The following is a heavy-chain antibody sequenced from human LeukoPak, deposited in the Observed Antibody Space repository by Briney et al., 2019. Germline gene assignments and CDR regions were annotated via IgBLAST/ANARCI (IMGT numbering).Heavy chain of an antibody. CDR3: ARDGGYCNGGSCYSNAFDI. V-gene: IGHV4-31*03. J-gene: IGHJ3*02. D-gene: IGHD2-15*01. CDR1: GGSISSGGYY. CDR2: IYYSGST. Sequence: SQTLSLTCTVSGGSISSGGYYWSWIRQHPGKGLEWTGYIYYSGSTYYNPSLKSRVTISVDTSKNQFSLKLSSVTAADTAVYYCARDGGYCNGGSCYSNAFDIWGQGTMVTVSS.